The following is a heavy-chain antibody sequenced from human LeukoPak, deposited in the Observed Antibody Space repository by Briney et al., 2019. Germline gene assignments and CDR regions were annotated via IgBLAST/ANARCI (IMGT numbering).Heavy chain of an antibody. CDR2: ISYSGST. Sequence: SETLSLTCTVSGGSISGLYWSWIRQHPGKGLEWIGYISYSGSTYYNPSLKSRLTISLDTSKNQFSLRLSSVSAADTAVYFCAVGPHHYFDSWGQGTLVTVSS. J-gene: IGHJ4*02. CDR1: GGSISGLY. V-gene: IGHV4-59*06. CDR3: AVGPHHYFDS.